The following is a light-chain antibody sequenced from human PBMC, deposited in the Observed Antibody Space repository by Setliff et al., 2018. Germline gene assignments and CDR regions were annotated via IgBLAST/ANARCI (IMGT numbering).Light chain of an antibody. CDR1: SSNIGAGYY. V-gene: IGLV1-40*01. Sequence: QSALTQPPSVSGAPGQRVTISCTGSSSNIGAGYYVHWYRHLPGTAPKLLIYGNSNRPSGVPDRFSGSKSGTSASLAITGLQAEDEADYYCQSYDSSLSAVVFGGGTKVTVL. J-gene: IGLJ2*01. CDR3: QSYDSSLSAVV. CDR2: GNS.